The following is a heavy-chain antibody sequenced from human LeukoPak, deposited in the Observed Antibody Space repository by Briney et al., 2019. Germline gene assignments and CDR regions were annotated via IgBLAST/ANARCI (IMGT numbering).Heavy chain of an antibody. Sequence: PGGSLRLSCAASGFTFSNHGMSWVRQASGKGLEWVSAVSDSGSDTYYADSVKGRFTVSRDNSKNTLYLQMNSLRAEDTAVYYCAKRVPCSSSSVYFGNWGQGTLVTVSS. CDR3: AKRVPCSSSSVYFGN. CDR2: VSDSGSDT. D-gene: IGHD6-6*01. J-gene: IGHJ4*02. V-gene: IGHV3-23*01. CDR1: GFTFSNHG.